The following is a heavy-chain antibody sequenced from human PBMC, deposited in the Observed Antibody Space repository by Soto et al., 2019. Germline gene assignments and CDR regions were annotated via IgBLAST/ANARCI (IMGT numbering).Heavy chain of an antibody. J-gene: IGHJ4*02. Sequence: EVQLVESGGGLVQPGGSLKLSCAASGFTFSGSAIHWVRQASGKGLEWVGRIRSKANSYATAYTASVKGRFTISRDDSDKTAYLQMNSLKIEDTAVYYCTAMATKNPENGFDYWGQGALVTVSS. CDR2: IRSKANSYAT. V-gene: IGHV3-73*02. D-gene: IGHD5-12*01. CDR1: GFTFSGSA. CDR3: TAMATKNPENGFDY.